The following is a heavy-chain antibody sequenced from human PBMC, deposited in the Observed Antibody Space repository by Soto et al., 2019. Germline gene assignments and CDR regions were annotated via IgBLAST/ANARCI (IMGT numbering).Heavy chain of an antibody. CDR1: GGSISSGSFY. D-gene: IGHD2-2*03. CDR3: ARHNGYCSSTSCYDAFDI. CDR2: IYYSGST. V-gene: IGHV4-39*01. J-gene: IGHJ3*02. Sequence: SETLSLTCTVSGGSISSGSFYWAWIRQPPGKGLEWIGSIYYSGSTYYNPSLKSRVTISVDTSNNQFSLKLSSVTAADTAVYYCARHNGYCSSTSCYDAFDIWGQGTMVTVSS.